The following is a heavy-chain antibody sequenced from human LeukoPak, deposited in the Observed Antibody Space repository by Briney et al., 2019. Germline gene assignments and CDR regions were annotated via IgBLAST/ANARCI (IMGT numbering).Heavy chain of an antibody. J-gene: IGHJ4*02. Sequence: GGSLRLSCAASGFTFSSYAMSWVRQAPGKGLEWVSVIYSGGSTYYADSVKGRFTISRDNSKNTLYLQMNSLRAEDTAVYYCARDLGRVADYWGQGTLVTVSS. CDR2: IYSGGST. V-gene: IGHV3-66*01. CDR3: ARDLGRVADY. CDR1: GFTFSSYA.